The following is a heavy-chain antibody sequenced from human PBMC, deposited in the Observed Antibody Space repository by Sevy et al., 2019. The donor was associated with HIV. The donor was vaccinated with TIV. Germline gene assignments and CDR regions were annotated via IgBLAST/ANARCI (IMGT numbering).Heavy chain of an antibody. D-gene: IGHD6-13*01. V-gene: IGHV1-8*01. CDR3: ARGIQAGVDY. Sequence: ASVKVSCKASGYTFNLLDINWVRQAPGQGPGWMGWMNPNIGSTGYAQKFQGRVTMTRDTSISTAYMELSSLTSEDTAVYYCARGIQAGVDYWGQRTLVTVSS. CDR1: GYTFNLLD. J-gene: IGHJ4*02. CDR2: MNPNIGST.